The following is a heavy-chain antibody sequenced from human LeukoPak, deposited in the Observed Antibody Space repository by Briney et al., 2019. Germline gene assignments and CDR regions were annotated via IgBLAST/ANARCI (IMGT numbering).Heavy chain of an antibody. V-gene: IGHV4-34*01. CDR1: GGSFSGYY. CDR2: SKHSRST. Sequence: SETLSLTCAVYGGSFSGYYWSWIREPPGKGREWIGESKHSRSTNHNPSVKSRVTISVDTSKTQFSLKLSPVTAADTAVYYWERVTRSAFDIWGQGTMVTVS. CDR3: ERVTRSAFDI. J-gene: IGHJ3*02.